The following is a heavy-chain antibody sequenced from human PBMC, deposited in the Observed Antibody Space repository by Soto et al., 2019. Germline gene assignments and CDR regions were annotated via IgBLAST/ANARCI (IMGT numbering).Heavy chain of an antibody. J-gene: IGHJ2*01. V-gene: IGHV4-4*02. D-gene: IGHD4-17*01. Sequence: QVQLQESGPGLVKPSGTLSLTCAVSGGSISSSNWWSWVRQPPGKGLEWIGEIYHSGSTNYNPSLKSRVTISVDKSKNQFPLKLSSVTAADTAVYYCARKYGDYRPDSNWYFDLWGRGTLVTVSS. CDR1: GGSISSSNW. CDR2: IYHSGST. CDR3: ARKYGDYRPDSNWYFDL.